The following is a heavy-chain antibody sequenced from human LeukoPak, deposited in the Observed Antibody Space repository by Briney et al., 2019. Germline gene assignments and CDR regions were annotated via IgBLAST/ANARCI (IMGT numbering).Heavy chain of an antibody. V-gene: IGHV3-23*01. CDR1: GFALSSYA. D-gene: IGHD1-26*01. Sequence: GGSLRLSCAASGFALSSYAMSWVRQAPGKGLEWVSATSSSDAGTYHAESVRGRFTISRDNSKNTLYLQMNSLRAEDTAVYYCAKDRGVGATNAFDIWGQGTMVTVSS. CDR2: TSSSDAGT. J-gene: IGHJ3*02. CDR3: AKDRGVGATNAFDI.